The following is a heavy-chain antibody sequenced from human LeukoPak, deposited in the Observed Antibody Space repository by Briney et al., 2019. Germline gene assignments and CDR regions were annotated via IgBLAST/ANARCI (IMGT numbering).Heavy chain of an antibody. V-gene: IGHV3-21*01. J-gene: IGHJ4*02. CDR1: GFTFSSYS. CDR2: ISSSSSYI. Sequence: GGSLRLSCAASGFTFSSYSMNWVRQAPGKGLEWVSSISSSSSYIYYADSVKGRFTISRDNAKNSLYLQMNSLRAEDMAVYYCARVRGTTVTLSGYYFDYWGQGTLVTVSS. CDR3: ARVRGTTVTLSGYYFDY. D-gene: IGHD4-17*01.